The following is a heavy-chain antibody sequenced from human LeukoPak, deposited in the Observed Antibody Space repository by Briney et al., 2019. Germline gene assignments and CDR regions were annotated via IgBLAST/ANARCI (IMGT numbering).Heavy chain of an antibody. Sequence: GGSLRLSCAASGFTFSSYEMNWVRQAPGKGLEWVSYISSSGSTIYYADSVKGRFTISRDNAKNSLYLQMNSLRAEGTAVYYCARDLRGSYYNWGQGTLVTVSS. J-gene: IGHJ4*02. V-gene: IGHV3-48*03. CDR1: GFTFSSYE. D-gene: IGHD1-26*01. CDR3: ARDLRGSYYN. CDR2: ISSSGSTI.